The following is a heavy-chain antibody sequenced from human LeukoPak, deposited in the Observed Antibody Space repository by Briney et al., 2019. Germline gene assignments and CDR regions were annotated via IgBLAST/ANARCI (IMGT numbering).Heavy chain of an antibody. Sequence: GGSLRLSCSVSGFTFSTYVMHWVRQAPGKGLEYVSTISSNGDNTYYADSVKGRFTISRDNSKNTLYLQMGSLRADDTAVYYCVRGTGYWGQGTLVTVSS. CDR2: ISSNGDNT. CDR1: GFTFSTYV. CDR3: VRGTGY. V-gene: IGHV3-64D*06. J-gene: IGHJ4*02.